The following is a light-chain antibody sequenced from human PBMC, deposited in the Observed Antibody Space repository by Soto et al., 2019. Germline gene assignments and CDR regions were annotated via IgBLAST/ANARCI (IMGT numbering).Light chain of an antibody. CDR1: SSDVGGYDY. CDR3: SAYTSISLWV. J-gene: IGLJ3*02. Sequence: QSALTQPASVSGSPGQSITISCTGTSSDVGGYDYVSWYQQHPGKAPKLMIYEVSNRPSGVSNRFSGSKSGNTASLTISGLQVEDEANYYCSAYTSISLWVFGGGTKLTVL. CDR2: EVS. V-gene: IGLV2-14*01.